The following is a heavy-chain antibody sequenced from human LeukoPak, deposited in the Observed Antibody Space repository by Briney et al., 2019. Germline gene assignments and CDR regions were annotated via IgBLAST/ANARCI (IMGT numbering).Heavy chain of an antibody. CDR1: GFTFSSYA. V-gene: IGHV3-23*01. CDR2: ISGSGGST. CDR3: EMSGSYVPYYFDY. J-gene: IGHJ4*02. Sequence: PGGSLRLSCAASGFTFSSYAMSWVRQAPGKGLEWVSAISGSGGSTYYADSVKGRFTISRDNSKNTLYLQMNSLRAEDTAVYYCEMSGSYVPYYFDYWGQGTLVTVSS. D-gene: IGHD1-26*01.